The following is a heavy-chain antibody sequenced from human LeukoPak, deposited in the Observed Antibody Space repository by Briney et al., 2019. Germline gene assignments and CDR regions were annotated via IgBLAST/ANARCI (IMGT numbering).Heavy chain of an antibody. D-gene: IGHD2-2*01. V-gene: IGHV1-69*01. J-gene: IGHJ5*02. CDR2: IIPIFGTA. Sequence: ASVKVSCKASGGTFSSYAISWVRQAPGQGLEWMGGIIPIFGTANYAQKFQGRVTITADESTSTAYMELSSLRSEDTAVYYCARERCSSTSCYPEWFDPWGQGTLVTVSS. CDR3: ARERCSSTSCYPEWFDP. CDR1: GGTFSSYA.